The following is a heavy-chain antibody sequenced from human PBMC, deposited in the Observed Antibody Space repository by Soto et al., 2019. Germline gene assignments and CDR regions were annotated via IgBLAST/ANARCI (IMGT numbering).Heavy chain of an antibody. CDR3: ARNWNGVDY. CDR1: GFTFSYHW. Sequence: EVQLVESGGGLVQPGESLRLSCEASGFTFSYHWMHWVRQAPGKAPVWVARIKTDGSVTNYADYVKGRFTVSRDNARNTLFLQMNSLRVEATAIYYCARNWNGVDYWGQGTLVTVSS. CDR2: IKTDGSVT. V-gene: IGHV3-74*01. J-gene: IGHJ4*02. D-gene: IGHD1-1*01.